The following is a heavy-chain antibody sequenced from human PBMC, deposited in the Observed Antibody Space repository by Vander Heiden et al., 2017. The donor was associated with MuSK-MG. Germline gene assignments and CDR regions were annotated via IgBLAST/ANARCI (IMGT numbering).Heavy chain of an antibody. CDR3: AREGYCSGGSCYEGFDP. Sequence: QVQLPQSGPGLVKPSQTLSLTCAISGDSVSSNSSAWNWIRQSPSRGLEWLGRTYYRSKWYNDYAVSVKSRITINPDTSKNQFSLQLNSVTPEDTAVYYCAREGYCSGGSCYEGFDPWGQGTLVTVSS. J-gene: IGHJ5*02. D-gene: IGHD2-15*01. CDR1: GDSVSSNSSA. V-gene: IGHV6-1*01. CDR2: TYYRSKWYN.